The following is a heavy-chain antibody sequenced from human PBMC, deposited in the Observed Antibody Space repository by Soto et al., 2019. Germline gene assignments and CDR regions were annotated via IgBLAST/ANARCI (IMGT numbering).Heavy chain of an antibody. CDR1: GYSISNGYY. V-gene: IGHV4-38-2*02. Sequence: SLETLSLTCAVSGYSISNGYYWGWIRQPPGRGLEWIGSIFHTGRTYCNPSLKTRVTMSVDTTKNHFSLNLRSVTAADTAVYFCAREPPSGNDYFDPWGQGTLVTVSS. J-gene: IGHJ5*02. D-gene: IGHD1-1*01. CDR2: IFHTGRT. CDR3: AREPPSGNDYFDP.